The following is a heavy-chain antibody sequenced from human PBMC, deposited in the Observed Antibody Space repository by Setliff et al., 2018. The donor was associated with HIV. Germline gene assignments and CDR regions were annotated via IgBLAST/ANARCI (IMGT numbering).Heavy chain of an antibody. CDR1: GGTFIRYA. CDR3: AIVTELDYYGGSGPTHLLFDS. D-gene: IGHD3-22*01. CDR2: IIPIFGIP. Sequence: SVKVSCKASGGTFIRYAFNWVRQAPGQGLEWMGEIIPIFGIPSYAQRFQDRVTITADESTNTAYMELSSLRSEGTAVYYCAIVTELDYYGGSGPTHLLFDSWGQGTLVTVSS. J-gene: IGHJ4*02. V-gene: IGHV1-69*13.